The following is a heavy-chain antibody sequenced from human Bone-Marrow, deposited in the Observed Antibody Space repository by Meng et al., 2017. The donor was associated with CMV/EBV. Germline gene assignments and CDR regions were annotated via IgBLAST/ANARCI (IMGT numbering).Heavy chain of an antibody. J-gene: IGHJ4*02. CDR3: ARKPWSGYYGDFDY. Sequence: SQTLSLTCAVYGGSFSGYYWSWIRQPPGKGLEWIGEINHSGSTNYNPSLKSRVTISVDTSKNQFSLKLSSVTAADTAVYYCARKPWSGYYGDFDYWGPGNLVPVAS. CDR2: INHSGST. D-gene: IGHD3-3*01. CDR1: GGSFSGYY. V-gene: IGHV4-34*01.